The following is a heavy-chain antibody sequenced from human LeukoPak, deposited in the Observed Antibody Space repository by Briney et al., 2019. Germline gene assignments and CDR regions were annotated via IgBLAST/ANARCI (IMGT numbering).Heavy chain of an antibody. CDR1: GFSFTSYA. CDR2: ISGSGGST. J-gene: IGHJ4*02. D-gene: IGHD5-24*01. CDR3: AKDRRDGYNYVLEVAVDFDY. V-gene: IGHV3-23*01. Sequence: GGSLRLSCAASGFSFTSYAMGWVRQAPGKGLEWVSAISGSGGSTYYADSVKGRFTISRDNSKNTLYLQMNSLRAEDTAVYYCAKDRRDGYNYVLEVAVDFDYWGQGTLVTVSS.